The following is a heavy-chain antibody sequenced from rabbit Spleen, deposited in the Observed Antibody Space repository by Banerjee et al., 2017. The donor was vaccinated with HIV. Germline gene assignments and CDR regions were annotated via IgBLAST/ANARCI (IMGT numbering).Heavy chain of an antibody. CDR3: ARNFDL. CDR1: GFSFSSRYY. Sequence: QSLEESGGGLVQPEGSLTLTCTASGFSFSSRYYMCWVRQAPGKGLEWIGCIGSGATGNIYYASWAKGRFTISKTSSTTLTLQMSSLTAADTATYFCARNFDLWGPGTLVTVS. CDR2: IGSGATGNI. V-gene: IGHV1S40*01. J-gene: IGHJ4*01.